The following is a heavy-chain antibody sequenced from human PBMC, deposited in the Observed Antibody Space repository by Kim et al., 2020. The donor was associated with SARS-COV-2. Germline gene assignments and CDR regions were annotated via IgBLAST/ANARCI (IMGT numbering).Heavy chain of an antibody. CDR2: ISSNGGST. CDR3: VKPIAAAGTQLGY. D-gene: IGHD6-13*01. CDR1: GFTFSSYA. J-gene: IGHJ4*02. Sequence: GGSLRLSCSASGFTFSSYAMHWVRQAPGKGLEYVSAISSNGGSTYYADSVKGRFTISRDNSKNTLYLQMSSLRAEDTAVYYCVKPIAAAGTQLGYWGQGTLVTVSS. V-gene: IGHV3-64D*06.